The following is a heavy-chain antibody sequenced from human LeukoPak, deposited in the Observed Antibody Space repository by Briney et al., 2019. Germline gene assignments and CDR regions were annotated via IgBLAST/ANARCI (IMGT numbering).Heavy chain of an antibody. CDR3: AKGLTAYPYYYMDV. J-gene: IGHJ6*03. CDR2: ISWDGGST. CDR1: GFTFDDYA. Sequence: PGGSLRLSCAAPGFTFDDYAMHWVRQAPGKGLEWVSLISWDGGSTYYADSVKGRFTISRDNSKNSLYLQMNSLRAEDTALYYCAKGLTAYPYYYMDVWGKGTTVTVSS. D-gene: IGHD1-14*01. V-gene: IGHV3-43D*03.